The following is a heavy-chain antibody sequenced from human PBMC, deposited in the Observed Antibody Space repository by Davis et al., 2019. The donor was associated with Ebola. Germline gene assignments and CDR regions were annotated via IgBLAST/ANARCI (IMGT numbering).Heavy chain of an antibody. J-gene: IGHJ4*02. CDR2: IRYDGSNK. CDR1: GFTFSSYA. CDR3: TFYGDSTAY. Sequence: GESLKISCAASGFTFSSYAMHWVRQAPGKGLEWVAFIRYDGSNKYYADSVKGRFTISRDNSKNTLYLQMNSLKTEDTAVYYCTFYGDSTAYWGQGTLVTVSS. D-gene: IGHD4-17*01. V-gene: IGHV3-30*02.